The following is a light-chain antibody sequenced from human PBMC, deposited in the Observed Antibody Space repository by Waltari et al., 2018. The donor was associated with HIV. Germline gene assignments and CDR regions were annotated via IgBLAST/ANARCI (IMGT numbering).Light chain of an antibody. V-gene: IGKV1-27*01. J-gene: IGKJ3*01. Sequence: DIQMTPSPSSLSASVGDRVTITCRASQGIGNSLAWYQQKPGKVPTLLIYAASTLQSGVPSRFSGSGSGTDFTLTISSLQPEDFATYYCQKYNSAPLTFGPGTKVDVK. CDR3: QKYNSAPLT. CDR1: QGIGNS. CDR2: AAS.